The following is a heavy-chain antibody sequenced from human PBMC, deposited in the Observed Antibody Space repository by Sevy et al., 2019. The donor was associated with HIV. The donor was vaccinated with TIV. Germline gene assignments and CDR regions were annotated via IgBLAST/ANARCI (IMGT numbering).Heavy chain of an antibody. J-gene: IGHJ4*02. V-gene: IGHV3-7*01. D-gene: IGHD6-13*01. CDR3: VRAIAADGSF. CDR2: IKQDGSVK. CDR1: GFTLNSYW. Sequence: GGSLRLSCVASGFTLNSYWMSWVHQAPGKGLEWVANIKQDGSVKYYVDSVKGRFTISRDNARNLLYLQMNSLRVEDTALYYCVRAIAADGSFWGQGTLVTVSS.